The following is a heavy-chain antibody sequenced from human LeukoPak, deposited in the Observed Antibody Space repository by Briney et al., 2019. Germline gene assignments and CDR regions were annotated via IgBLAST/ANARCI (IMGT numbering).Heavy chain of an antibody. V-gene: IGHV3-9*03. CDR2: ISWNSGSI. Sequence: GGSLRLSCAASGFTFDDYAMHWVRHAPGKGLEWVSGISWNSGSIVYADSVKGRFTISRDNAKNSLYLQMNSLRAEDMALYYCAKGGDYDILTGSPDYWGQGTLVTVSS. J-gene: IGHJ4*02. CDR3: AKGGDYDILTGSPDY. CDR1: GFTFDDYA. D-gene: IGHD3-9*01.